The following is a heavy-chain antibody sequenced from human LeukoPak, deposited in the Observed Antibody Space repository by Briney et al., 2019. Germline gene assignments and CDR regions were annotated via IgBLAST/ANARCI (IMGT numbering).Heavy chain of an antibody. CDR1: GFTFNNYA. J-gene: IGHJ4*02. CDR3: ARDFYYDSSGYKQIDY. CDR2: ISGSGGST. Sequence: GGSLRLSCAASGFTFNNYAMSWVRQAPGKGLEWVSTISGSGGSTYYADSVKGRFTISRDNSKNTLYLQMNSLRAEDTAVYYCARDFYYDSSGYKQIDYWGQGTLVTVSS. D-gene: IGHD3-22*01. V-gene: IGHV3-23*01.